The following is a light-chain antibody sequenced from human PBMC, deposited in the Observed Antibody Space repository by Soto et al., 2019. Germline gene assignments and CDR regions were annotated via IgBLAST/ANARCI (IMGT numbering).Light chain of an antibody. CDR2: GAS. J-gene: IGKJ3*01. V-gene: IGKV3-15*01. Sequence: EIVMTQSPVTLSVSPGDTAILSCRASQSVRTKLAWYQQKPGQAPRLLIYGASARATGIPARFSASGSGTDFTLTISGLEPEDFAVYYCQHYAMSPPFTFGPGTKVDIK. CDR1: QSVRTK. CDR3: QHYAMSPPFT.